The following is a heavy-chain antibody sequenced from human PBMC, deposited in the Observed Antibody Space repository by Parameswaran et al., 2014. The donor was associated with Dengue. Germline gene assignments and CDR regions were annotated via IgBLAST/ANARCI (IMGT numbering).Heavy chain of an antibody. D-gene: IGHD2-8*01. V-gene: IGHV1-46*01. CDR2: INPSGGST. Sequence: WVRQAPGQGLEWMGIINPSGGSTSYAQKFQGRVTMTRDTSTSTVYMELSSLRSEDTAVYYCARESQWSNRFSGEIDYWGQGTLVTVSS. J-gene: IGHJ4*02. CDR3: ARESQWSNRFSGEIDY.